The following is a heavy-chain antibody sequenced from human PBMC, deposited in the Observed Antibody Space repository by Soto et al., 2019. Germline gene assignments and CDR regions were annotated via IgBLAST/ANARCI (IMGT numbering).Heavy chain of an antibody. CDR3: SSGRYYYYYGLDV. J-gene: IGHJ6*02. D-gene: IGHD3-22*01. CDR2: INHSGST. CDR1: GGSFSGYY. V-gene: IGHV4-34*01. Sequence: QVQLQQWGAGLLKPSETLSLTCAVYGGSFSGYYWSWIRQPPGKGLEWIGEINHSGSTNSNPSLKSRVTISVDTSKNQFSLTLSSVTAADTAVYYCSSGRYYYYYGLDVWGQGTTVTVSS.